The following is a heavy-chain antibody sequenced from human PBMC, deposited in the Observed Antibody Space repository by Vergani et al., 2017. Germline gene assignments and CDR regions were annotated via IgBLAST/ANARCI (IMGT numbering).Heavy chain of an antibody. V-gene: IGHV4-39*01. CDR1: GGSISSSSYY. Sequence: QLQLQESGPGLVKPSETLSLTCIVSGGSISSSSYYWGWIRQPPGKGLEWIGSIYYSGRTYYNPSLKSRVTITVDTSKYQFSMKLSSVTAADTAVYHCASLGTYGNYWDFDLWGRGTLVTVSS. J-gene: IGHJ2*01. D-gene: IGHD3-16*01. CDR3: ASLGTYGNYWDFDL. CDR2: IYYSGRT.